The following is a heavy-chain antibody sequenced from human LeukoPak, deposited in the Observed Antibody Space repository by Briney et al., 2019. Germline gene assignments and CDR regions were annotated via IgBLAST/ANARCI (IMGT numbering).Heavy chain of an antibody. D-gene: IGHD3-10*01. CDR3: ASLPWGVRGVIIQDFDY. V-gene: IGHV4-39*07. J-gene: IGHJ4*02. CDR1: GVSISSGSNY. Sequence: SETLSLTCSVSGVSISSGSNYWGWIRQPPGKTLEWIGSIYSSGSTYYNPSLKSRVIILFDTSKNQFSLNLSSVTAADTAVYYCASLPWGVRGVIIQDFDYWGQGTLVTVSS. CDR2: IYSSGST.